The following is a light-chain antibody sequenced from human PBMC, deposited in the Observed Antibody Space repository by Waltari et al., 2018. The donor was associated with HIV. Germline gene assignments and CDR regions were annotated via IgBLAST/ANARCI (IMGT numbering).Light chain of an antibody. CDR2: ASS. CDR1: QSLLHSNGKTY. CDR3: MQSIEFPS. Sequence: DIVMTQTPLSLPVTPGQPASISCKASQSLLHSNGKTYFYWYHQRPGQTPQLLEYASSNRVSGVPYRFSGSGSGTDFTMKIRRVEAEDVGFYYCMQSIEFPSFGQGTRLEIK. V-gene: IGKV2D-29*01. J-gene: IGKJ5*01.